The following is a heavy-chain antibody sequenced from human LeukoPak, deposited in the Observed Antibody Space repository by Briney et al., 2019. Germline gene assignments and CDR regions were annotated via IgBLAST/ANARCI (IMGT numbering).Heavy chain of an antibody. CDR1: GDSVSSNSAA. J-gene: IGHJ4*02. CDR2: TYYRSTWYN. D-gene: IGHD1-7*01. V-gene: IGHV6-1*01. CDR3: ARTRITGTTRTIDY. Sequence: SQTLSLTCAISGDSVSSNSAAWNWIRQSPSRGLEWLGRTYYRSTWYNDYAVSVKSRITINPDTSKNQFSLQLNSVTPEDTAMYYCARTRITGTTRTIDYWGQGTLVTVSS.